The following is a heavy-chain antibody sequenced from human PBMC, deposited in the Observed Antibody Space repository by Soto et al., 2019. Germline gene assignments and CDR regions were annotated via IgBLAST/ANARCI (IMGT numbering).Heavy chain of an antibody. CDR2: IIPIFGTA. J-gene: IGHJ5*02. CDR1: GGTFSSYA. V-gene: IGHV1-69*06. CDR3: ARAYCSGGSCYRLGGKWFDP. D-gene: IGHD2-15*01. Sequence: QVQLVQSGAEVKKPGSSVKVSCKASGGTFSSYAINWVRQAPGQGLEWMGGIIPIFGTANYAQKFQGRVTITADKSTSATYMELSSLRSEDTDVYYCARAYCSGGSCYRLGGKWFDPWGQGTLVTVSS.